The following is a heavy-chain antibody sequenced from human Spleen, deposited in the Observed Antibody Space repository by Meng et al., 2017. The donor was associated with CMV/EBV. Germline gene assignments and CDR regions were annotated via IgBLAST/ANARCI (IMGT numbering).Heavy chain of an antibody. CDR3: AREYCSSTSCYPWVYFDY. J-gene: IGHJ4*02. D-gene: IGHD2-2*01. Sequence: GESLKISCAASGFTFSSYWMHWVRQAPGKGLVWVSRINSDGSSTSYADSVKGRFTISRDNAKNTLYLQMNSLRAEDTAVYYCAREYCSSTSCYPWVYFDYWGQGRLVTVSS. V-gene: IGHV3-74*01. CDR2: INSDGSST. CDR1: GFTFSSYW.